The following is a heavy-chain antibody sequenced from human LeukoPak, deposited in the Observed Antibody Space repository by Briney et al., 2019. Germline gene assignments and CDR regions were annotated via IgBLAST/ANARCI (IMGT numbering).Heavy chain of an antibody. V-gene: IGHV1-18*01. CDR2: ISAYNGNT. CDR1: GYTFTSYG. D-gene: IGHD3-3*01. CDR3: ARLLEWPHYYMDV. Sequence: RASVTVSCKASGYTFTSYGISWVRQAPGQGLEWMGWISAYNGNTNYAQTLQGRVTMTTDTSTSTAYMELRSLRSDDTAVYYCARLLEWPHYYMDVWGKGTTVTVSS. J-gene: IGHJ6*03.